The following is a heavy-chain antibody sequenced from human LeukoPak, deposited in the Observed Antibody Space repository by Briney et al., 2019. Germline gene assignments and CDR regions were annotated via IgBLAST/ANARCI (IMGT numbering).Heavy chain of an antibody. CDR1: GYSFIGYY. D-gene: IGHD4-17*01. CDR2: INPNSGGT. V-gene: IGHV1-2*02. Sequence: ASVKVSCKASGYSFIGYYMHWVRQAPGQGLEWMGWINPNSGGTNCAQKFQGRVTMTRDTSISTAYMELSRLISDATAVYYCARAGDYGDYSDPWGQGTLVTVSS. CDR3: ARAGDYGDYSDP. J-gene: IGHJ5*02.